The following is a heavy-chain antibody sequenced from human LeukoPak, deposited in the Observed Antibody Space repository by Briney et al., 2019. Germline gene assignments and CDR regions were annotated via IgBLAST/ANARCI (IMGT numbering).Heavy chain of an antibody. V-gene: IGHV3-74*01. CDR2: TNEDGSFT. CDR1: GFTFSSYW. J-gene: IGHJ4*02. Sequence: GGSLRLSCAASGFTFSSYWMHWVRQAPGEGLVWVARTNEDGSFTGYADSVQGRFIISRDNAKNTLYLYMNSLRADDTAVYYCVTFGTPWLNSYWGQGTLVTVSS. D-gene: IGHD3-16*01. CDR3: VTFGTPWLNSY.